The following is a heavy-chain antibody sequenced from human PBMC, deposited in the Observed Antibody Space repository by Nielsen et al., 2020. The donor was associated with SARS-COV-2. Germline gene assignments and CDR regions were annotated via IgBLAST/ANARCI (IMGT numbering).Heavy chain of an antibody. V-gene: IGHV3-21*01. D-gene: IGHD2-2*01. Sequence: GESLKISCAASGFTFSSYSMNWVRQAPGKGLEWVSSISSSSSYIYYADSVKGRFTISRDNAKNSLCLQMNSLRAEDTAVYYCARSVEYLYYGMDVWGQGTTVTVSS. CDR2: ISSSSSYI. CDR3: ARSVEYLYYGMDV. CDR1: GFTFSSYS. J-gene: IGHJ6*02.